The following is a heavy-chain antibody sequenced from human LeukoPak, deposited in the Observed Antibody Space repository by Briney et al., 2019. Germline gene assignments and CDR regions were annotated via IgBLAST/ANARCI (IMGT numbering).Heavy chain of an antibody. D-gene: IGHD5-18*01. J-gene: IGHJ6*02. CDR3: ARRWLQQGYYYGMDV. V-gene: IGHV3-74*01. Sequence: GGSLRLSCAASGFTFSSYWMHWVRQAPGKGLVWVSRINSDGSSTSYADSVKGRFTISRDNAKNSLYLQMNSLRAEDTAVYYCARRWLQQGYYYGMDVWGQGTTVTVSS. CDR1: GFTFSSYW. CDR2: INSDGSST.